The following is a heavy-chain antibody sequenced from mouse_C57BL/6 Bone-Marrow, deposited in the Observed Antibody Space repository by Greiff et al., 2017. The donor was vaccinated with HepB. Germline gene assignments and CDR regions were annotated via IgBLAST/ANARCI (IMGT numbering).Heavy chain of an antibody. CDR1: GYTFTSHW. Sequence: QVQLQQSGPELVRPGASVKISCKAPGYTFTSHWMQWVRQRPGQGLEWIGEIFPGSGSTYYNEKFKGKATLTVDTSSSTAYMQLSSLTSEDTAVYYGTRWVLGNWYFDVWGTGTTVTVSS. CDR2: IFPGSGST. J-gene: IGHJ1*03. D-gene: IGHD2-3*01. CDR3: TRWVLGNWYFDV. V-gene: IGHV1-56*01.